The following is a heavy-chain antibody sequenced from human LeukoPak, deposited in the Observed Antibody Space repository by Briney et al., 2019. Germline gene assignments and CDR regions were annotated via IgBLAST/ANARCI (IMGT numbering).Heavy chain of an antibody. D-gene: IGHD6-13*01. Sequence: GGSLRLSCAASGFTFSSYAMSWVRQAPGKGLEWVANIKQDGSEKYYVDSVKGRFTISRDNAKNSLYLQMNSLRAEDTAVYYCARDGTSWYYFDYWGQGTLVTVSS. CDR3: ARDGTSWYYFDY. CDR1: GFTFSSYA. V-gene: IGHV3-7*01. J-gene: IGHJ4*02. CDR2: IKQDGSEK.